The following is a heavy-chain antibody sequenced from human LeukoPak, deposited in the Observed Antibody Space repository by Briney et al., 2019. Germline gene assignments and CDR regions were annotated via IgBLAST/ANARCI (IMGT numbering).Heavy chain of an antibody. CDR2: IYSRGDT. CDR3: ARTFGLRFGYYMDV. J-gene: IGHJ6*03. Sequence: GGSLRLSCAASEFIVSINYMTWVRQAPGKGLEWVSLIYSRGDTKYADSVKGRFTISRDNSKNTLYLQMNSLRAEDTAVYYCARTFGLRFGYYMDVWGKGTTVTVSS. CDR1: EFIVSINY. D-gene: IGHD2/OR15-2a*01. V-gene: IGHV3-66*01.